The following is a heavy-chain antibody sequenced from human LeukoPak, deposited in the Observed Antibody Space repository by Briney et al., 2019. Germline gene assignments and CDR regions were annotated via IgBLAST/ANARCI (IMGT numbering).Heavy chain of an antibody. CDR2: IIPILGIA. V-gene: IGHV1-69*02. D-gene: IGHD2-2*01. Sequence: SVKVSCKASGGTFSSYTISWVRQAPGQGLEWMGRIIPILGIANYAQKFQGRVTITADKSTSTDYMELSSLRSEDTAVYYCATYCSSTSCYDYWGQGTLVTVSS. CDR1: GGTFSSYT. CDR3: ATYCSSTSCYDY. J-gene: IGHJ4*02.